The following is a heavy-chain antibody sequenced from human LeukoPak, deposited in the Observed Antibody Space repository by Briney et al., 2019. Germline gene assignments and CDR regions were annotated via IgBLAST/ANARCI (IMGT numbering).Heavy chain of an antibody. D-gene: IGHD2-15*01. J-gene: IGHJ4*02. CDR3: ARLNDCRGGTCYKPFDY. Sequence: SETLSLTCTVSGGSISSITYCWGWIRQPPGKGLEWIGSIYYSGSTYYNPSLKSRVTISVDTSKNQFSGKLSSVTAADTAVYYCARLNDCRGGTCYKPFDYWGQGTLVTVSS. CDR1: GGSISSITYC. CDR2: IYYSGST. V-gene: IGHV4-39*01.